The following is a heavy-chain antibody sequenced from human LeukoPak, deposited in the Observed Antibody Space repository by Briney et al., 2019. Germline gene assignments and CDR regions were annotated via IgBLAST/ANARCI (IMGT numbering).Heavy chain of an antibody. Sequence: SETLSLTCTVPGGSISSSNYYWGWIRQPPGKGLEWIGSIYYSGSTYYNPSLKSRVTISVDMSKKEFYLKLHSVTAADTAVYHCASFEGAFDNWGQGTLVTVSS. CDR2: IYYSGST. CDR1: GGSISSSNYY. J-gene: IGHJ4*02. CDR3: ASFEGAFDN. V-gene: IGHV4-39*07.